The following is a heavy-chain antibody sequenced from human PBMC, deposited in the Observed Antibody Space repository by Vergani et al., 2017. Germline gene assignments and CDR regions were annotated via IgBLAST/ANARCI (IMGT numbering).Heavy chain of an antibody. J-gene: IGHJ4*02. D-gene: IGHD2-15*01. CDR2: IYYSGST. CDR1: GGSVSSGTYY. V-gene: IGHV4-61*01. Sequence: QVQLQESGPGLVKPSETLSLTCTVSGGSVSSGTYYWSWIRQPPGKGLEWIGYIYYSGSTNYNPSLKSRVTISVDTSKNQVSLKVSSVTAADTAVYYGARDRGVASGYFDYWGQGTLVTVSS. CDR3: ARDRGVASGYFDY.